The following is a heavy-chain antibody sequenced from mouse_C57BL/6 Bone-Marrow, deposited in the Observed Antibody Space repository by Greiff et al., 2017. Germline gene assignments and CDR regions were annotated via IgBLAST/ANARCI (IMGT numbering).Heavy chain of an antibody. CDR2: IDPSDSYT. Sequence: QVQLQQPGAELVMPGASVKLSCKASGYTFTSYWMHWVKQRPGQGLEWIGEIDPSDSYTNYNQKFKGKSTLTVDKSSSTAYMQLSRLTPEDSAVYYSARGGDVYYLCSYWGPGALVTVSA. D-gene: IGHD2-3*01. CDR3: ARGGDVYYLCSY. J-gene: IGHJ3*01. V-gene: IGHV1-69*01. CDR1: GYTFTSYW.